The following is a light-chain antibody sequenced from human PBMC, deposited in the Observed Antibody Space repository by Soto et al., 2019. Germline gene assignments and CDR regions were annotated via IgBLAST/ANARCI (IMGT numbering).Light chain of an antibody. CDR3: QQSYSRPWT. CDR2: AAS. CDR1: QRISGF. V-gene: IGKV1-39*01. Sequence: DIQMTQSPSSLSASVGDRVTITCRASQRISGFLNWYQQKPGKAPKVLIYAASSLHGGVPSRFTGSGSGTDFTLTISSLQPEDFATYYCQQSYSRPWTLGQGTKVDIK. J-gene: IGKJ1*01.